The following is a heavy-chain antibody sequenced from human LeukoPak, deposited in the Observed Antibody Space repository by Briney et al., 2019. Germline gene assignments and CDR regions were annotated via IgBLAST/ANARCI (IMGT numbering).Heavy chain of an antibody. Sequence: PGGSLRLSCAASGFTFSSYGMHWVRQAPGKGLEWVSLIRYDGTEKYYSGSVKGRFTISRDNSQNTLYLQMNTLTADDTALYYCARDRGYSCGHPFDIWGQGTMVTVSS. D-gene: IGHD6-19*01. V-gene: IGHV3-30*02. CDR3: ARDRGYSCGHPFDI. J-gene: IGHJ3*02. CDR1: GFTFSSYG. CDR2: IRYDGTEK.